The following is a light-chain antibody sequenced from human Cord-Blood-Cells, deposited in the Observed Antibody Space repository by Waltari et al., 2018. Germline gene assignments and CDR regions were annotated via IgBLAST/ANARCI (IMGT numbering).Light chain of an antibody. CDR2: GAS. J-gene: IGKJ2*01. CDR3: QQYNNWPPYT. CDR1: QSVSSN. Sequence: EIVMTQSPATLSVSPGERATLSCRASQSVSSNLAWYQQKPGQAPRLLIYGASTRATGIPARFSGSGSRTEFTRTISSLQSEDFAVYYCQQYNNWPPYTFGQGTKLEIK. V-gene: IGKV3-15*01.